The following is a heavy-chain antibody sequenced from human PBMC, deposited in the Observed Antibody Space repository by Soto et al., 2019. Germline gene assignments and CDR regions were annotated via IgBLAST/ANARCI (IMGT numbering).Heavy chain of an antibody. D-gene: IGHD1-1*01. CDR3: ASDPGTGTSIFFDI. V-gene: IGHV1-69*13. CDR2: ISPIFGTA. J-gene: IGHJ3*02. CDR1: GGTFSSYA. Sequence: SVKVSCKASGGTFSSYAISWVRQAPGQGLEWMGGISPIFGTANYAQKFQGRVTITADESTRTAYIELSSLRSQDTAVYYRASDPGTGTSIFFDIWGQGTMVTVSS.